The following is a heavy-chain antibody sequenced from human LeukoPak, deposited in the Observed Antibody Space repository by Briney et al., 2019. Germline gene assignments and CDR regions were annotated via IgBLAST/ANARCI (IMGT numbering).Heavy chain of an antibody. V-gene: IGHV1-46*01. Sequence: ASVKVSCKASGYTFTSHFMHWVRQARGQGLEWMGKINPRGGSTSYTQKFQGRVTMTRDTSTSTVYMELSSLRSEDTAVYYCASSRDRMVRGVIITYFDYWGQGTLVTVSS. J-gene: IGHJ4*02. CDR1: GYTFTSHF. CDR2: INPRGGST. CDR3: ASSRDRMVRGVIITYFDY. D-gene: IGHD3-10*01.